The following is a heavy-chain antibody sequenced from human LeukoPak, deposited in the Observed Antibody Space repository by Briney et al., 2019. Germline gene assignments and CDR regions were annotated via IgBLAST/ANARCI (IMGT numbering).Heavy chain of an antibody. Sequence: PGGSLRLSCAASGFTFSSYGMHWVRQAPGKGLEWVAVIWYDGSNKYYADSVKGRFTISRDNSKNTLYLQMSSLRAEDTAVYYCAKVGGIYSSGWFDAFDIWGQGTMVTVSS. V-gene: IGHV3-33*06. CDR1: GFTFSSYG. CDR2: IWYDGSNK. J-gene: IGHJ3*02. D-gene: IGHD6-19*01. CDR3: AKVGGIYSSGWFDAFDI.